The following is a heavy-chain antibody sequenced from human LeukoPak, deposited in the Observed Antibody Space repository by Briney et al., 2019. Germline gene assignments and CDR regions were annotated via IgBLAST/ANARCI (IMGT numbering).Heavy chain of an antibody. J-gene: IGHJ5*02. CDR2: IKSEIDGGTA. Sequence: PGGSLRLSCAASGLTFSTAWMIWVRQTPGKGLEWVGRIKSEIDGGTADYAAPVKGRFTISRDDSKHTLFLQMNSLKTEDTAIYYCTTAARFDPWGQGTLVTVSS. CDR3: TTAARFDP. CDR1: GLTFSTAW. V-gene: IGHV3-15*01.